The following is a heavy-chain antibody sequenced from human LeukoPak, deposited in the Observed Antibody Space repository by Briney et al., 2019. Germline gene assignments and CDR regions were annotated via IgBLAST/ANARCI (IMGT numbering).Heavy chain of an antibody. CDR1: GGSISSYY. CDR3: ARDRYDFWGGTDAFDI. Sequence: SSETLSLTCTVSGGSISSYYWSWIRQPPGKGLEWIGYIYYSGSTNYNPSLKSRVTISVDTSKNQFSLKLSSVTAADTAVYYCARDRYDFWGGTDAFDIWGQGTMVTVSS. V-gene: IGHV4-59*01. J-gene: IGHJ3*02. D-gene: IGHD3-3*01. CDR2: IYYSGST.